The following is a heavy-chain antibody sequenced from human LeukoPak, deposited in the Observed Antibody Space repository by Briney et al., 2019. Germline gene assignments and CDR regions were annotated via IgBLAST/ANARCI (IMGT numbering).Heavy chain of an antibody. J-gene: IGHJ4*02. D-gene: IGHD3-9*01. CDR3: ATRTVLRYFDWLSPRGFDY. CDR2: IYYSGST. Sequence: SETLSLTCTVSGGSVSSGSYYWSWIRQPPGKGLEWIGYIYYSGSTNYNPFLKSRVTISVDTSKNQFSLKLSSVTAADTAVYYCATRTVLRYFDWLSPRGFDYWGQGTLVTVSS. V-gene: IGHV4-61*01. CDR1: GGSVSSGSYY.